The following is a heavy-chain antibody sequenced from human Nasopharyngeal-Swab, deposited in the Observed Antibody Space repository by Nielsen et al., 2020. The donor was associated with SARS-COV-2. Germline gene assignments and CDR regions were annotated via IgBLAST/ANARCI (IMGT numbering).Heavy chain of an antibody. CDR3: ARGTDIPPDY. Sequence: PGKGLEWIGNIFSGGNTYYNPSLDSRVTISLDTSKNQFSLKLSSGTAADTAVYYCARGTDIPPDYWGQGTLVTVSS. D-gene: IGHD3-9*01. J-gene: IGHJ4*02. V-gene: IGHV4-39*07. CDR2: IFSGGNT.